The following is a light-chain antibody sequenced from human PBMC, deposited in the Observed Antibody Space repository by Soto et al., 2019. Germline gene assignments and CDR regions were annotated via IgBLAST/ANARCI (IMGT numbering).Light chain of an antibody. V-gene: IGKV1-39*01. CDR2: GAS. Sequence: DIQMTQSPSSLSASVGDRVTITCRASQTVSTYLTWYQQKPGKAPKVLIYGASSLHSGVPSRFSGTGSATDFTLTISSLHPEDFATYYCQQSYSAPETFGQGTRVEIE. J-gene: IGKJ1*01. CDR1: QTVSTY. CDR3: QQSYSAPET.